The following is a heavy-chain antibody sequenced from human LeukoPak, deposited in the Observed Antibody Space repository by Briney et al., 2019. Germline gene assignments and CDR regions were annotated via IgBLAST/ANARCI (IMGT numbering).Heavy chain of an antibody. J-gene: IGHJ4*02. V-gene: IGHV3-23*01. CDR2: ISGGGVST. Sequence: GGSLRLSCAASGFTFSSYGMSWVRQAPEKGLEWVSAISGGGVSTYYADSVRGRFTISRDNSKNTLYLQMNSLRAEDTAVYYCARKVAAPDYWGQGTLVTVSS. CDR3: ARKVAAPDY. CDR1: GFTFSSYG. D-gene: IGHD6-19*01.